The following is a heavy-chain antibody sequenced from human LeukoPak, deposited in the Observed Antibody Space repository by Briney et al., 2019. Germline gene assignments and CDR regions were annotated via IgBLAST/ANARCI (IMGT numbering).Heavy chain of an antibody. V-gene: IGHV3-11*01. CDR2: ISSSGSTI. J-gene: IGHJ6*03. CDR3: ATDCSSTSCYTTGGYYYYMDV. Sequence: VSYISSSGSTIYYADSVKGRFTISRDNAKNSLYLQMNSLRAEDTAVYYCATDCSSTSCYTTGGYYYYMDVWGKGTAVTVSS. D-gene: IGHD2-2*02.